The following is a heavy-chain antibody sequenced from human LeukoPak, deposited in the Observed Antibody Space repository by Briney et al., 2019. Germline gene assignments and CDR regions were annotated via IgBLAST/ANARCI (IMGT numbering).Heavy chain of an antibody. CDR1: GGSISGYF. D-gene: IGHD1-1*01. CDR3: ARETADLGRSLDY. CDR2: IYSTGST. V-gene: IGHV4-4*07. J-gene: IGHJ4*02. Sequence: SETLSLTCTVSGGSISGYFWTWIRQPAGKGLEWIGRIYSTGSTNYNPSLKSRVTMSVDTSKNQFSLNLNSVTAADTAVYFCARETADLGRSLDYWGQGTLVTVSS.